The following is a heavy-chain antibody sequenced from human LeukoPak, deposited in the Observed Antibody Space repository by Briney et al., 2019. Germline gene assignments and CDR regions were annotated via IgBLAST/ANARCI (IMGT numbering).Heavy chain of an antibody. CDR3: AKGGSYYYDSSGLDY. CDR1: GGSISSYY. V-gene: IGHV3-23*01. CDR2: ISGSGGST. J-gene: IGHJ4*02. D-gene: IGHD3-22*01. Sequence: PSGTLSLTCTVSGGSISSYYWSWIRQPPGKGLEWVSAISGSGGSTYYADSVKGRFTISRDNSKNTLYLQMNSLRAEDTAVYYCAKGGSYYYDSSGLDYWGQGTLVTVSS.